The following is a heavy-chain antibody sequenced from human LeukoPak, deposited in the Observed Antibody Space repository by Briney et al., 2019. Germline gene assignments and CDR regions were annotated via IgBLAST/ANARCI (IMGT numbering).Heavy chain of an antibody. V-gene: IGHV4-39*07. CDR1: GGSISSSSYY. Sequence: SETLSLTCTVSGGSISSSSYYWGWIRQPPGKGLEWIGSIYYSGSTYYNPSLKSRVTISVDTSKNQFSLKLSSVTAADTAVYYCARVLITMVRGVINPFDYWGQGTLVTVSS. CDR2: IYYSGST. D-gene: IGHD3-10*01. J-gene: IGHJ4*02. CDR3: ARVLITMVRGVINPFDY.